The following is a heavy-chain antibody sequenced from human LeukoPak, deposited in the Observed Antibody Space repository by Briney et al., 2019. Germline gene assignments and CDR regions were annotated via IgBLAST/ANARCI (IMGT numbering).Heavy chain of an antibody. V-gene: IGHV4-34*01. D-gene: IGHD3-10*01. J-gene: IGHJ4*02. CDR1: GGSFSGYY. CDR3: ARDETEYYYGSGSYYPHYFDY. Sequence: SETLSLTCAVYGGSFSGYYWSWIRQPPGKGLEWIGEINHSGSTNYNPSLKSRVTISVDTPKNQFSLKLSSVTAADTAVYYCARDETEYYYGSGSYYPHYFDYWGQGTLVTVSS. CDR2: INHSGST.